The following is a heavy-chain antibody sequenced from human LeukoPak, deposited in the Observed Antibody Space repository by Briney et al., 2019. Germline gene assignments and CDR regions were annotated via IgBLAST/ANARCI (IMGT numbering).Heavy chain of an antibody. V-gene: IGHV4-39*01. D-gene: IGHD5/OR15-5a*01. Sequence: PSETLSLTCNVSGGSISSNTYFWGWIRRPPGKGPEWIGSICYSGSTYYNPSLKSRVTITVDTSKNQFSLNLSSLTAADTAVYYCATSDTVSTYNWFDPWGQGTLVTVS. CDR3: ATSDTVSTYNWFDP. J-gene: IGHJ5*02. CDR2: ICYSGST. CDR1: GGSISSNTYF.